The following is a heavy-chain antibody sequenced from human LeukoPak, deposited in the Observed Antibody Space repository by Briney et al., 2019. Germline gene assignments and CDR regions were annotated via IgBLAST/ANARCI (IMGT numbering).Heavy chain of an antibody. V-gene: IGHV1-18*01. D-gene: IGHD3-22*01. J-gene: IGHJ4*02. CDR2: ISAYNGNT. CDR1: GYTFTSYG. Sequence: VASVKVSCKASGYTFTSYGISWVRQAPGQGLEWMGWISAYNGNTNYAQKLQGRVTMTTDTSTSTAYMELRSLKSDDTAVYYCARDYYDSSGHGPYYFDYWGQGTLVTVSS. CDR3: ARDYYDSSGHGPYYFDY.